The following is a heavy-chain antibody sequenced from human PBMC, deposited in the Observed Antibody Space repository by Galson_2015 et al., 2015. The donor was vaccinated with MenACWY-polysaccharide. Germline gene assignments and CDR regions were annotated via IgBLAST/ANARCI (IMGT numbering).Heavy chain of an antibody. V-gene: IGHV3-33*01. Sequence: SLRLSCAASTVTFRGSGMHWVRQAPGKGLEWVAVIQYDAVYKQYLDSVKGRFSVSRDNSMSTLYLEMNNLRAEDTALYYCAREGSPTVFPAFDAWGQGTTVIVSS. CDR3: AREGSPTVFPAFDA. CDR2: IQYDAVYK. D-gene: IGHD3-10*02. CDR1: TVTFRGSG. J-gene: IGHJ3*01.